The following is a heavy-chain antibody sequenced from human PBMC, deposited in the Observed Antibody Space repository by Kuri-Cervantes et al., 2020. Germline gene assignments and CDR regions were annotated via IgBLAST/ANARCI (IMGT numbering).Heavy chain of an antibody. CDR2: IYHSGST. Sequence: SETLSLTCAVVGYSISSNYYWGWIRQPPGKGLEWIGSIYHSGSTYYNPSLKSRLTISVDTSKNQFSLKLNSVTAAATAVYYCARGPLSSGLRVGRVFDYWGQGTLVTVSS. CDR1: GYSISSNYY. D-gene: IGHD3-16*01. CDR3: ARGPLSSGLRVGRVFDY. J-gene: IGHJ4*02. V-gene: IGHV4-38-2*01.